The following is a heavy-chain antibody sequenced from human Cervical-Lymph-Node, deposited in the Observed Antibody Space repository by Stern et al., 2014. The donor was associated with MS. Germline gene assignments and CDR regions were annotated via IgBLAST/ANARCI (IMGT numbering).Heavy chain of an antibody. CDR1: GGTFSTFD. CDR3: TRHQAVIADS. CDR2: INPLFGST. D-gene: IGHD3-16*02. V-gene: IGHV1-69*01. J-gene: IGHJ5*01. Sequence: QVQLVESGAEVRPPGASVKVSCEASGGTFSTFDIRWVRQAPGQGLEWMGGINPLFGSTNYARKFQGRVTITADGYASPMYMELTNLTSEATALYYCTRHQAVIADSWGQGTLVTVSA.